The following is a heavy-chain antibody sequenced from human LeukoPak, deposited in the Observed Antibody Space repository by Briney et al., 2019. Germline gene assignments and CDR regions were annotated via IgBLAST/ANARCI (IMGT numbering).Heavy chain of an antibody. V-gene: IGHV1-2*02. CDR3: AKSQYSFGSGSTKPLFDY. J-gene: IGHJ4*02. CDR2: INPNSGGT. Sequence: ASVKVSCKASGYTFTGYYMHWVRQAPGQGLEWMGWINPNSGGTYFALEFEARVTLTRDTSINTAYMEMRGLTSDDTAVYYCAKSQYSFGSGSTKPLFDYWGQGTLVTVSS. CDR1: GYTFTGYY. D-gene: IGHD3-10*01.